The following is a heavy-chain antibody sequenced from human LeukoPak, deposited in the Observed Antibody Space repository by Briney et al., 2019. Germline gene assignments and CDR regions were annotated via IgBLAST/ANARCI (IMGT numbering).Heavy chain of an antibody. CDR1: GGSFSGYY. CDR2: INHSGST. CDR3: ARHHYYGSGSVGLGYYFDY. Sequence: PSETLSLTCAVYGGSFSGYYWSWIRQPPGKGLEWIGEINHSGSTNYNPSLKSRVTISVDTSKNQFSLKLSSVTAADTAVYYCARHHYYGSGSVGLGYYFDYWGQGTLVTVSS. J-gene: IGHJ4*02. V-gene: IGHV4-34*01. D-gene: IGHD3-10*01.